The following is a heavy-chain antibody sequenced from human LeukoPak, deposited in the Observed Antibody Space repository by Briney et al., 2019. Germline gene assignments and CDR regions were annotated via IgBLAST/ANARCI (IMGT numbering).Heavy chain of an antibody. CDR1: GFTFSNAW. Sequence: GGSLRLSCAASGFTFSNAWMSWVRQAPGKGLEWVGRIKSKTDGGTTDYAAPVKGRFTISRDDSKNTLYLQMNSLKTEDTAVYYCTTDLYCSSTSCYRGFVWGQGTLVTVSS. D-gene: IGHD2-2*02. J-gene: IGHJ4*02. V-gene: IGHV3-15*01. CDR3: TTDLYCSSTSCYRGFV. CDR2: IKSKTDGGTT.